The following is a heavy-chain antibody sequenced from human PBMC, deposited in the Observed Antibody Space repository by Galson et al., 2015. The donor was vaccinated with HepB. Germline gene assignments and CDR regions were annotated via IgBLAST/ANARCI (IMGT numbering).Heavy chain of an antibody. Sequence: SLRLSCAASGFTFSSYSMNWVRQAPGKGLEWVSSISSSSSYIYYADSVKGRFTISRDNAKNSLYLQMNSLRAEDTAVYYCARDGYSSHVPFDYWGQGTLVTVSS. D-gene: IGHD6-13*01. V-gene: IGHV3-21*01. CDR2: ISSSSSYI. CDR3: ARDGYSSHVPFDY. J-gene: IGHJ4*02. CDR1: GFTFSSYS.